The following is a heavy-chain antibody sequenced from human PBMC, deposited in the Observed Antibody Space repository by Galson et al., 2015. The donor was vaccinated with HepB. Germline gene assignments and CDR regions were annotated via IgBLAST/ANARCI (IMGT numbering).Heavy chain of an antibody. J-gene: IGHJ5*02. CDR1: GFTVSSNY. D-gene: IGHD1-26*01. CDR3: ARDSRSYFNWFDP. V-gene: IGHV3-66*02. CDR2: IYSGGST. Sequence: SLRLSCAASGFTVSSNYMSWVRQAPGKGLEWVSVIYSGGSTYYADSVKGRFTISRDNSKNTLYLQMNSLRAEDTAVYYCARDSRSYFNWFDPWGQGTLVTVSS.